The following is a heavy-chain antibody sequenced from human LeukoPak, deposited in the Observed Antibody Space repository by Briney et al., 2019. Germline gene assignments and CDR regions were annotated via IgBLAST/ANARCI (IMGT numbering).Heavy chain of an antibody. Sequence: PGGSLRLSCAVSGFTFTTYWMSWVRQAPGKGLEWVANINEDGSAKYYVDSVKGRFTISRDNADNSLHLQMNSLRAVDTAVYYCARNELWGQGTLVTVSS. J-gene: IGHJ4*02. V-gene: IGHV3-7*04. D-gene: IGHD5-24*01. CDR1: GFTFTTYW. CDR2: INEDGSAK. CDR3: ARNEL.